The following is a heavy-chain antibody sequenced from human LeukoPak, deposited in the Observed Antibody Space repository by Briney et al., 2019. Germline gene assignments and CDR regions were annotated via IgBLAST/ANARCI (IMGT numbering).Heavy chain of an antibody. D-gene: IGHD3-9*01. V-gene: IGHV4-61*02. CDR3: ARASPPQGVDYDILTGYYIGAFDI. J-gene: IGHJ3*02. Sequence: PSETLSLTCTVSGGSISSGSYYWSWIRQPAGKGLEWIGRIYISGSTNYNPSLKSRVTISVDTSKNQFSLKLSSVTAADTAVYYCARASPPQGVDYDILTGYYIGAFDIWGQGTMVTVSS. CDR1: GGSISSGSYY. CDR2: IYISGST.